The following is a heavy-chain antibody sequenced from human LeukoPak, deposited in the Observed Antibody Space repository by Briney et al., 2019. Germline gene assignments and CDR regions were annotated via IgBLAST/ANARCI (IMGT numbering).Heavy chain of an antibody. CDR3: ATYRQVLLPFES. V-gene: IGHV3-11*01. J-gene: IGHJ4*02. D-gene: IGHD2-8*02. CDR1: GFTFSDYY. CDR2: ISSSGSTI. Sequence: GGSLRLSCAASGFTFSDYYMSWIRQAPGKGLVWVSYISSSGSTIYYADSVKGRFTISRDNSKSTLSLQMNSLRAEDTAIYYCATYRQVLLPFESWGQGTLVTVSS.